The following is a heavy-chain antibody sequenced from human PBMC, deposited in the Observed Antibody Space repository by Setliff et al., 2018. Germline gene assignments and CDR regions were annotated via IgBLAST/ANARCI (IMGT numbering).Heavy chain of an antibody. D-gene: IGHD3-10*01. V-gene: IGHV1-3*01. Sequence: ASVKVSCKSSGYTFTNYGITWVRQAPGQGLEWMGWINPGNGNTKYSPKFQDRVTISRATSASTGYMELTSLTSEDTAVYYCARDGQYYGSGFYSTRYYYSYGLDVWGQGTTVTVSS. J-gene: IGHJ6*02. CDR1: GYTFTNYG. CDR2: INPGNGNT. CDR3: ARDGQYYGSGFYSTRYYYSYGLDV.